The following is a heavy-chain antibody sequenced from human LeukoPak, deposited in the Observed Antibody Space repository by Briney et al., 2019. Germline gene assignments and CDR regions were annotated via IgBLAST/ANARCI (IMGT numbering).Heavy chain of an antibody. CDR2: ISAYNGNT. D-gene: IGHD7-27*01. Sequence: ASVKVSCKASGYTFASYGISWVRQAPGQGLEWMGWISAYNGNTNYAQKLQGRVTMTTDTSTSTAYMELRSLRSDDTAVYYCARTGLGIWYWYFDLWGRGTLVTVSS. J-gene: IGHJ2*01. CDR3: ARTGLGIWYWYFDL. V-gene: IGHV1-18*04. CDR1: GYTFASYG.